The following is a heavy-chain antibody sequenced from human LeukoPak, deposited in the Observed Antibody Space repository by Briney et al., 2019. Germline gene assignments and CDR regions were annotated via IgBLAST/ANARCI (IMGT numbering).Heavy chain of an antibody. D-gene: IGHD3-16*01. CDR1: GFTFSRYW. J-gene: IGHJ5*02. V-gene: IGHV3-66*01. CDR2: IYSGGST. Sequence: GGSLRLSCAASGFTFSRYWMSWVRQAPGKGLEWVSVIYSGGSTYYADSVKGRFTISRDNSKNTLYLQMNSLRAEDTAVYYCARDAGGWFDPWGQGTLVTVSS. CDR3: ARDAGGWFDP.